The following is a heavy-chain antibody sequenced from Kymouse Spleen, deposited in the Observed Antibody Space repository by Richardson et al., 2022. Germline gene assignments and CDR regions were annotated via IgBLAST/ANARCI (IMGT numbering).Heavy chain of an antibody. V-gene: IGHV3-23*04. Sequence: EVQLVESGGGLVQPGGSLRLSCAASGFTFSSYAMSWVRQAPGKGLEWVSAISGSGGSTYYADSVKGRFTISRDNSKNTLYLQMNSLRAEDTAVYYCAKGITMVRGVKDYYYYGMDVWGQGTTVTVSS. D-gene: IGHD3-10*01. CDR1: GFTFSSYA. J-gene: IGHJ6*02. CDR2: ISGSGGST. CDR3: AKGITMVRGVKDYYYYGMDV.